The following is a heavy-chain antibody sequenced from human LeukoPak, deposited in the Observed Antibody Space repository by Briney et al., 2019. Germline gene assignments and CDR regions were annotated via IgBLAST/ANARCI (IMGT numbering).Heavy chain of an antibody. CDR3: AKQKQWLVLDY. CDR1: GFTFDDYA. V-gene: IGHV3-43*02. Sequence: QPGGSLRLSCAASGFTFDDYAMYWVRQAPGKGLEWVSLISGDGGDTYYADSVKGRFTISRDNSENSLFLQMNSLRTEDTALYYCAKQKQWLVLDYWGQGTLVTVSS. D-gene: IGHD6-19*01. J-gene: IGHJ4*02. CDR2: ISGDGGDT.